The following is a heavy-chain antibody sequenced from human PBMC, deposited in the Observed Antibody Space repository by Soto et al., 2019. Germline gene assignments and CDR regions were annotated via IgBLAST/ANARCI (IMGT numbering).Heavy chain of an antibody. J-gene: IGHJ4*02. CDR1: GFTFSAYW. CDR3: ARGPRVSSTGTGAH. D-gene: IGHD1-1*01. CDR2: ISDDGSTA. V-gene: IGHV3-74*01. Sequence: PGGSLRLSCAVPGFTFSAYWMHWVRQVPGKCLTWVSRISDDGSTATYADSGKGRFVISRDNAKNSLYLEMNTLRADDSGLYYCARGPRVSSTGTGAHWGRGTLVTVSS.